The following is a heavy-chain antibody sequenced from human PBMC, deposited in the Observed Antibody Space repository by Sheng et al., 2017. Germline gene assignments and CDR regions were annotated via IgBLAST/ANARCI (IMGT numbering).Heavy chain of an antibody. J-gene: IGHJ4*02. D-gene: IGHD3-10*01. CDR1: GFTFSSYS. CDR3: ARGSMVQGFYYFDY. CDR2: ISSSSSTI. V-gene: IGHV3-48*01. Sequence: EVQLVESGGGLVQPGGSLRLSCAASGFTFSSYSMNWVRQAPGKGLEWVSYISSSSSTIYYADSVKGRFTISRDNAKNSLYLQMNSLRAEDTAVYYCARGSMVQGFYYFDYWGQGTLVTVSS.